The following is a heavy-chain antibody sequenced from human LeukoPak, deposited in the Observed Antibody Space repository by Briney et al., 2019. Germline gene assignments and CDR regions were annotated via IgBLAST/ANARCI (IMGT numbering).Heavy chain of an antibody. Sequence: PGGSLRLSCAASGFTFSSYSMNWVRQAPGKGLEWVSSIRSSSSYIYYADSVKGRFTISRDNAKNSLYLQMNSLRAEDTAVYYCARLAVSGSYDYWGQGTLVTVSS. D-gene: IGHD1-26*01. CDR1: GFTFSSYS. V-gene: IGHV3-21*01. J-gene: IGHJ4*02. CDR2: IRSSSSYI. CDR3: ARLAVSGSYDY.